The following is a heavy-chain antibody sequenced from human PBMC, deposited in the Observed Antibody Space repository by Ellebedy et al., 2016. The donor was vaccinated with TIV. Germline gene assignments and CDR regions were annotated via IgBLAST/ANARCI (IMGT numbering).Heavy chain of an antibody. CDR2: INPDGTAK. V-gene: IGHV3-7*01. CDR1: GFMLSNYW. Sequence: GESLKISCAAPGFMLSNYWMNWVRQTPGRGLEWVANINPDGTAKRYVDSLEGRFTVSRDNAKNSVYLQMNSLRAEDTAVFYCAREWYSSRWLNFFDYWGQGTLVTVSS. D-gene: IGHD6-19*01. CDR3: AREWYSSRWLNFFDY. J-gene: IGHJ4*02.